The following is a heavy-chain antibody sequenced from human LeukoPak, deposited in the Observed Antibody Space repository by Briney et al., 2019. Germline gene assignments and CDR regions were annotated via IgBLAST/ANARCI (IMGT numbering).Heavy chain of an antibody. J-gene: IGHJ5*02. D-gene: IGHD2-2*01. CDR3: GVDIVVVPGAPNWFDP. CDR2: FSGSGDST. CDR1: GFTFSSYA. V-gene: IGHV3-23*01. Sequence: TEGSLRLSCAASGFTFSSYAMSWVRPAPGKGLEWVSAFSGSGDSTYYADSVKGRFTISRDNSKNTLYLQMNSLRAEDTAVYYCGVDIVVVPGAPNWFDPWGQGTLVTVSS.